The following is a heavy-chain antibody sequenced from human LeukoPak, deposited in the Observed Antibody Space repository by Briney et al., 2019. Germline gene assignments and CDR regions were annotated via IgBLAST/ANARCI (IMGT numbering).Heavy chain of an antibody. CDR1: GFTFSSYW. J-gene: IGHJ4*02. D-gene: IGHD6-13*01. Sequence: GGSLRLSCAASGFTFSSYWMSWVRQAPGKGLEWVALISYDGTNKYYADSVKGRFTIPRDNAKNSLYLQMNSLRAEDTAVYYCARIAAAGTKIEDYWGQGTLVTVSS. CDR3: ARIAAAGTKIEDY. CDR2: ISYDGTNK. V-gene: IGHV3-30*03.